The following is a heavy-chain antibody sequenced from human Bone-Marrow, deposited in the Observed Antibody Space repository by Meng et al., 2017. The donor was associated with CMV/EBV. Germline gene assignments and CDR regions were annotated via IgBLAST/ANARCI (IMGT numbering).Heavy chain of an antibody. J-gene: IGHJ6*02. CDR2: ISSNGGST. Sequence: GESLKISCAASGFTFSSYAMHWVRQAPGKGLEYVSAISSNGGSTYYADSVKGRFTISRDNSKNTLYLQMNSLRAEDTAVYSCARDMGYYYDSSGSDLDYYYGMDVWGQGTTVTVSS. V-gene: IGHV3-64*02. CDR3: ARDMGYYYDSSGSDLDYYYGMDV. D-gene: IGHD3-22*01. CDR1: GFTFSSYA.